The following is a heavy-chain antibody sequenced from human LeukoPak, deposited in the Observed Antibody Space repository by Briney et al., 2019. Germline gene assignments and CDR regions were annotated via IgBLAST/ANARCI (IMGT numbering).Heavy chain of an antibody. D-gene: IGHD5-24*01. CDR3: ARVGRGSRALDY. CDR1: GGSISSGGYY. Sequence: SQTLSLTCAVSGGSISSGGYYWSWIRQHPGKGLEWIGYIYYSGSTYYNPSLKSRVTISVDTSKNQFSLKLSSVTAADTAVYYCARVGRGSRALDYWGQGTLVTVSS. CDR2: IYYSGST. V-gene: IGHV4-31*11. J-gene: IGHJ4*02.